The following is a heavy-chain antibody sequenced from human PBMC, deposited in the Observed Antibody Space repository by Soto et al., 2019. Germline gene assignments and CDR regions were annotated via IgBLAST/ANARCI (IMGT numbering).Heavy chain of an antibody. CDR1: GYTFATYD. D-gene: IGHD6-25*01. CDR3: ARRKERSGPYYLDY. Sequence: QVQLVQSGAEVKKPGASVKVSCKASGYTFATYDFAWVQQATGQGLEWMGWMNPNTGNTGYAQAFRGRVTMTRNTSITTAYMELSSLRSEDTAVYFCARRKERSGPYYLDYWGQGTLVTVSS. V-gene: IGHV1-8*01. J-gene: IGHJ4*02. CDR2: MNPNTGNT.